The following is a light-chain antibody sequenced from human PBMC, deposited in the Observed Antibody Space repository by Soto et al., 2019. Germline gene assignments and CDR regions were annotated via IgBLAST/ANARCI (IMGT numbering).Light chain of an antibody. CDR2: AAS. V-gene: IGKV1-39*01. Sequence: DIQMTQSPSSLSASVGDRITITCRASQTFTRYLNWYQQKPGKAPRLLIYAASTLQSGVPSRFSGSGSGTDFTLTISSLQPEDVATYYCQQRYCNPGTFGQGTKVEVK. J-gene: IGKJ1*01. CDR1: QTFTRY. CDR3: QQRYCNPGT.